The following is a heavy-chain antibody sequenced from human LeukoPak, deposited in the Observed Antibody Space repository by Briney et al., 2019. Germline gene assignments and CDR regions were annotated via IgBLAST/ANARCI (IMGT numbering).Heavy chain of an antibody. Sequence: GGSLRLSCAASGFIFSDYSMNWVRQAPGKGREWISYIGISSGNTKYADSVKGRFTISGDNAKNSLYLQMNSLLVEDTAVYYCARDHNYAFDNWGQGTLVTVSS. D-gene: IGHD1-1*01. CDR1: GFIFSDYS. V-gene: IGHV3-48*04. CDR2: IGISSGNT. J-gene: IGHJ4*02. CDR3: ARDHNYAFDN.